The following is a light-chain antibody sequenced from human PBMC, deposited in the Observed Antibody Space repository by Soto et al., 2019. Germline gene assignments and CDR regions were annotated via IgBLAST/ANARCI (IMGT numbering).Light chain of an antibody. Sequence: SYELTQPPSVSVAPGKTARITCGGNNIASKSVHWYQQKAGQTPVLTIFYDSDRPSGIPERFSGSNSGNTATLTISGVEAGDEADYYCQVWDSSSDHYVFGTGTKLTVL. J-gene: IGLJ1*01. CDR1: NIASKS. CDR2: YDS. V-gene: IGLV3-21*04. CDR3: QVWDSSSDHYV.